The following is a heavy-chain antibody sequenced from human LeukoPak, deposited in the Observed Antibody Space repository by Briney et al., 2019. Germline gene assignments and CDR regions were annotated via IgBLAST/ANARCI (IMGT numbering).Heavy chain of an antibody. J-gene: IGHJ2*01. Sequence: SETLSLTCAVSGGSISSSNWWSWVRQPPGKGLEWIGEIYHSGSTNYNPSLKSRVTISVDKSKNQFSLKLSSVTAADTAVYYCARDGYSSGWTNWYFDLWGRGTLVTVSS. V-gene: IGHV4-4*02. CDR2: IYHSGST. CDR1: GGSISSSNW. CDR3: ARDGYSSGWTNWYFDL. D-gene: IGHD6-19*01.